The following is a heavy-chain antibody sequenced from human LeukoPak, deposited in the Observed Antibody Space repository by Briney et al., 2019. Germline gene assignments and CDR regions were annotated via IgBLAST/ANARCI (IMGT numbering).Heavy chain of an antibody. CDR3: ARDNYGGNLDY. Sequence: GGSLRLSCAASGFTVSSTYMSWVRQAPGKGLEWVSVIYTGGSTYYADSVKGRFTISRDNSKDTLYLQMNSLRAEDTAVYYCARDNYGGNLDYWGQGTLVTVSS. V-gene: IGHV3-53*01. J-gene: IGHJ4*02. CDR1: GFTVSSTY. CDR2: IYTGGST. D-gene: IGHD4-23*01.